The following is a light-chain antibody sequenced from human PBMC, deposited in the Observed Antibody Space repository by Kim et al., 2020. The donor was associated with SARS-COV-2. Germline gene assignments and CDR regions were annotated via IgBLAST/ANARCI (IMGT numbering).Light chain of an antibody. CDR3: QVWDSNTYV. V-gene: IGLV3-9*01. J-gene: IGLJ1*01. Sequence: GALGQTATIAWGGDNIGTKYVHWYQQKPGQAPVVVIYKNNDRPSEIPERFSGSNSGSTATLTISRAQAGDEADYYCQVWDSNTYVFGTGTKVTVL. CDR1: NIGTKY. CDR2: KNN.